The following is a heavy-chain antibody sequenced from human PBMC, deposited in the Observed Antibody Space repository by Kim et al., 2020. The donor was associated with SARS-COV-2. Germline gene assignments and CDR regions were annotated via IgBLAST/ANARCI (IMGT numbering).Heavy chain of an antibody. CDR1: GFTFSAYA. J-gene: IGHJ4*02. Sequence: GGSLRLSCAASGFTFSAYAMSWVRQAPGKGLEWVSAISGSGGSTYYADSVKGRFTISRDSSKSMLFLQMNSLRAEETAVYYCAKVRGRGSYGMFEYLGQG. V-gene: IGHV3-23*01. CDR3: AKVRGRGSYGMFEY. CDR2: ISGSGGST. D-gene: IGHD1-26*01.